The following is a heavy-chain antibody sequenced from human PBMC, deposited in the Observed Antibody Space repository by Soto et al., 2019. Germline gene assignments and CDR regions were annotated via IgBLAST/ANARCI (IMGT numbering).Heavy chain of an antibody. V-gene: IGHV3-74*01. CDR2: INSDGTYA. CDR3: ARGGAYGDYRSDY. J-gene: IGHJ4*02. CDR1: GFNFSIYW. Sequence: EVQLVESGGGLVQPGGSQRLSCAASGFNFSIYWMHWVRQVPGKGLVWVSRINSDGTYANYADSVKGRFTSTRDNAKNTLYLEMKSLRAEDTAIYYCARGGAYGDYRSDYWGQGTLVTVSS. D-gene: IGHD4-17*01.